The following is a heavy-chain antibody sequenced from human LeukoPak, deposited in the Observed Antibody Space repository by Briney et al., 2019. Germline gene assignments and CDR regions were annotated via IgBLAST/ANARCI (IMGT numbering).Heavy chain of an antibody. D-gene: IGHD6-13*01. Sequence: GESLKISCKGSGYSFTIYWIGWVRQMPGKGLEWMGIISPGDSDTRYSPSFQGQVTISADKSISTAYLQWSSLKASDTAMYYCARLRGYSNYRRGAFDIWGQGTMVTVSS. V-gene: IGHV5-51*01. J-gene: IGHJ3*02. CDR1: GYSFTIYW. CDR3: ARLRGYSNYRRGAFDI. CDR2: ISPGDSDT.